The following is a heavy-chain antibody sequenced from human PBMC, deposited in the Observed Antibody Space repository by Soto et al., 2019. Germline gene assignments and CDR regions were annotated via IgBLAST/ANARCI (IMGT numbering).Heavy chain of an antibody. CDR3: ARVGYSSGWSPFDY. V-gene: IGHV3-30-3*01. J-gene: IGHJ4*02. D-gene: IGHD6-19*01. Sequence: QVQLVESGGGVVQPGRSLRLSCAASGFTFSSYAMHWVRQAPGKGLEWVAVISYDGSNKYYADSVKGRFTISRDNSKNTRYLQMNSLRAEDTAVYYCARVGYSSGWSPFDYWGQGTLVTVSS. CDR2: ISYDGSNK. CDR1: GFTFSSYA.